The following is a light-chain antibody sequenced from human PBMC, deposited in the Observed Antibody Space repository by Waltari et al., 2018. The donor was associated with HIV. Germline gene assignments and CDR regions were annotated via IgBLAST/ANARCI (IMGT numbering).Light chain of an antibody. CDR1: SSNIEINP. V-gene: IGLV1-44*01. J-gene: IGLJ3*02. CDR2: SSN. CDR3: ASWVDRLNGWV. Sequence: QSVLTQPPSTSGTPGQRVTISCSGSSSNIEINPVNWYQHRPGTAPKLLIYSSNLRPSGVPDRFAASKTGTAASLAISGLQSEEEADYYCASWVDRLNGWVFGGGTKLTVL.